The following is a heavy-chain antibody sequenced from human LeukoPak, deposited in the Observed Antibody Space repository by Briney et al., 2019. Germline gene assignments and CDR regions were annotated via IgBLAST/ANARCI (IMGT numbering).Heavy chain of an antibody. J-gene: IGHJ4*02. Sequence: SETLSLTXTVSGGSIGSGDYYWSWIRQPPGKGLEWIGYIYYSGSTYYNPSLKSRVTISVDTSKNQFSLKLSSVTAADTAVYYCARGRFLEWLGTYYFDYWGQGTLVTVSS. D-gene: IGHD3-3*01. CDR3: ARGRFLEWLGTYYFDY. V-gene: IGHV4-30-4*08. CDR1: GGSIGSGDYY. CDR2: IYYSGST.